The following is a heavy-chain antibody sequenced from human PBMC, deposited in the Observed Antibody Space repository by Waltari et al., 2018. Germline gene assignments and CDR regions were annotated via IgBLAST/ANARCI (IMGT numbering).Heavy chain of an antibody. J-gene: IGHJ3*02. Sequence: QLQLRASGPGLLKPSETLSLTCSVSGDSIGSGYYYLGWIRQAPGKGLEWIGSIYFAGSTYYNPSLKSRLTISVDTSKNQFSLRLSSVTAADTAVYYCAREVGGSSWSTTPRGDAFDIWGQGTMVTVSS. V-gene: IGHV4-39*07. CDR1: GDSIGSGYYY. D-gene: IGHD6-13*01. CDR3: AREVGGSSWSTTPRGDAFDI. CDR2: IYFAGST.